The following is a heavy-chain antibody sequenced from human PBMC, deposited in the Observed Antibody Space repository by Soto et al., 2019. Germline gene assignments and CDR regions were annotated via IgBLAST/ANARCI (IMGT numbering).Heavy chain of an antibody. CDR3: ARDDDSSGYYLDY. V-gene: IGHV1-3*01. J-gene: IGHJ4*02. Sequence: QVQLVQSGAEVKKPGASVKVCCKASGYTFTSYAMHWVRQAPGQRLEWMGWINAGNGNTKYSQKFQGRVTITRDTSASTAYMELSRLRSEDTAVYYCARDDDSSGYYLDYWGQGTLVTVSS. CDR1: GYTFTSYA. CDR2: INAGNGNT. D-gene: IGHD3-22*01.